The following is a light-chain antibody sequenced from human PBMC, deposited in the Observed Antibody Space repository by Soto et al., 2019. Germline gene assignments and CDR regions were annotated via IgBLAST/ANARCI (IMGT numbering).Light chain of an antibody. CDR3: QHYYGYPIT. CDR2: KAS. J-gene: IGKJ4*01. Sequence: DIQMTQSPSTLSASVGDRVTITCRASQNINTWLAWYQQKPGKAPKLLIYKASTLERGVPSSFSGSGAGTDFTLTISSLQPDDLASDHCQHYYGYPITFGGGTKVEI. V-gene: IGKV1-5*03. CDR1: QNINTW.